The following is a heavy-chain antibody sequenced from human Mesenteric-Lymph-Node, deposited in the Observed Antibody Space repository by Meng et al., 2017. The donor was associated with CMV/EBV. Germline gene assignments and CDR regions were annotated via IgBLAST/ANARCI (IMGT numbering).Heavy chain of an antibody. CDR1: GGSFSGYS. Sequence: QVQLQQWGAGLLKPSETLSLPCAVYGGSFSGYSWSWIRQPPGKGLEWIGEINHSGVPNYNPSLKSRVTISLDRSKNQFSLKLSSVTAEDTAVYYCARGSDIPVNNYWGQGTLVTVSS. D-gene: IGHD2-15*01. CDR3: ARGSDIPVNNY. CDR2: INHSGVP. V-gene: IGHV4-34*01. J-gene: IGHJ4*02.